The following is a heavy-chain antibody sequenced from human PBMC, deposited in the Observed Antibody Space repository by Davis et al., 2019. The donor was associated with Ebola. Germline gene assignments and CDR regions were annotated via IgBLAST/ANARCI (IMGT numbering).Heavy chain of an antibody. D-gene: IGHD4-17*01. Sequence: ASVKVSCKASGYTFTSYGISWVRQAPGQGLEWMGWISAYNGNTNYAQKLQGRVTMTTDTSTSTAYMELRSLRSDDTAVYYCARDPSHDYGDYVGGWFDPWGQGTLVTVSS. CDR1: GYTFTSYG. CDR3: ARDPSHDYGDYVGGWFDP. J-gene: IGHJ5*02. CDR2: ISAYNGNT. V-gene: IGHV1-18*01.